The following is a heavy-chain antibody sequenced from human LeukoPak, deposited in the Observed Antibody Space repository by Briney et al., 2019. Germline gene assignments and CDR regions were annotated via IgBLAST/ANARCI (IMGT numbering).Heavy chain of an antibody. CDR2: INHYGST. D-gene: IGHD2-2*01. CDR1: GESLSNYY. Sequence: SETLSLTCAVYGESLSNYYWSWIRQPPGKGLEWIGEINHYGSTNYNPSLKSRITISVDTSKNQFSLKLSSVTATDTAGHGAPGWGQGTLVTVSS. V-gene: IGHV4-34*01. J-gene: IGHJ4*02. CDR3: PG.